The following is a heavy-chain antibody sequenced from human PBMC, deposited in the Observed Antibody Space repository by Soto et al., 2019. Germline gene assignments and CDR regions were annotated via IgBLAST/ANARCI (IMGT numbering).Heavy chain of an antibody. CDR2: IIPIFGTA. D-gene: IGHD3-22*01. J-gene: IGHJ6*02. CDR3: ARDDYYDSSCSYSYYGMDV. Sequence: QVQLVQSGAEVKKPGSSVKVSCKASVGTFSSYAISWVRQSPGQGLEWMGGIIPIFGTANYAQKFQGRVTITADESTITVYMELSSLRSEDTAVYYCARDDYYDSSCSYSYYGMDVWGQGTTVTVSS. V-gene: IGHV1-69*01. CDR1: VGTFSSYA.